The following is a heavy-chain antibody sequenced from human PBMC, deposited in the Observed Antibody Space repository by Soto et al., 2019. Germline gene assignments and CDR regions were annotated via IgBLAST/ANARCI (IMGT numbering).Heavy chain of an antibody. Sequence: EVPLVESGGGLVQPGGSLRLSCAASGFTFSSYEMNWVRQAPGKGLECVSYISSSRSTIYYADSVKGRFTISRDNGKNSLYLQMNSLRVEDTAVYYCARGAYDFWSGYNYGMDVWGQGTTVTVSS. CDR3: ARGAYDFWSGYNYGMDV. D-gene: IGHD3-3*01. J-gene: IGHJ6*02. V-gene: IGHV3-48*03. CDR1: GFTFSSYE. CDR2: ISSSRSTI.